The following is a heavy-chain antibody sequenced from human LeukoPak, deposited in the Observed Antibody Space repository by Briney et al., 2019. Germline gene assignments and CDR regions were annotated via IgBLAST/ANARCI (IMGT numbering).Heavy chain of an antibody. V-gene: IGHV3-23*01. J-gene: IGHJ4*02. D-gene: IGHD3-22*01. Sequence: HPGGSLRLSCVASGFTFSSYAMSWVRQAPGKGLEWVSAISGSGGSTYYADSVKGRFTISRDNSKNTLYLQMNSLRAEDTAVYYCAKGHRITMIVVVIETDYWGQGTLVTVSS. CDR1: GFTFSSYA. CDR2: ISGSGGST. CDR3: AKGHRITMIVVVIETDY.